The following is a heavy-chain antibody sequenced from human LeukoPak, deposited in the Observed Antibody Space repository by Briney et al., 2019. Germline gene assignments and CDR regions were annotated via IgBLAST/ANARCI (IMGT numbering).Heavy chain of an antibody. CDR3: ALLPAWIQLWSNAFDI. CDR1: VLTLSSYP. J-gene: IGHJ3*02. D-gene: IGHD5-18*01. V-gene: IGHV3-23*01. CDR2: TGGSGGST. Sequence: GVCLSLSYAPSVLTLSSYPMSGVRQAPGRGREGVSATGGSGGSTYYAHSVKGRFTTSRDNTKNTLYLQMNSLRAGDTAVYDCALLPAWIQLWSNAFDIWGQGTMVTVSS.